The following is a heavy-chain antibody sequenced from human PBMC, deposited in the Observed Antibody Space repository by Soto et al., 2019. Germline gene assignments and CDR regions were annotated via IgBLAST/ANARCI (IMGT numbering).Heavy chain of an antibody. V-gene: IGHV3-15*01. CDR1: GFTFSNAW. D-gene: IGHD4-17*01. Sequence: EVRLVESGGGLVKPGGSLRLSCAASGFTFSNAWMSWVRQAPGKGLEWVGRIKSKTDGGTTDYAAPVKGRFTISRDDSNNTLYLQMNSLKTEDTAVYYCTAHDYGDYVARDWGQGTLVTVSS. J-gene: IGHJ4*02. CDR3: TAHDYGDYVARD. CDR2: IKSKTDGGTT.